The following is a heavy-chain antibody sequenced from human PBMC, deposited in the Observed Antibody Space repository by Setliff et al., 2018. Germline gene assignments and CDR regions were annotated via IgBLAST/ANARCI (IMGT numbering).Heavy chain of an antibody. Sequence: GASVKVSCKVSGYTLTELSMHWVRQAPGKGLEWMGGFDPEDGETIYAQKFQGRVTVTEDTSTDTAYMELSSLRSEDTAVYYCATGSPLRYFDWSPGGYWGQGTLVTVSS. V-gene: IGHV1-24*01. CDR3: ATGSPLRYFDWSPGGY. CDR2: FDPEDGET. CDR1: GYTLTELS. J-gene: IGHJ4*02. D-gene: IGHD3-9*01.